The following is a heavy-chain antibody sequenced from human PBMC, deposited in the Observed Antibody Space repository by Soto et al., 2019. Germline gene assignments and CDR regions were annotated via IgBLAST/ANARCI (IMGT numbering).Heavy chain of an antibody. CDR3: ARSADCSITTCSFPTRFHMRGYYYYYGMDV. CDR2: ISAYNGNT. V-gene: IGHV1-18*01. CDR1: GYTFSNYG. D-gene: IGHD2-2*01. Sequence: QVRLVQSAAEVKKPGASVRVSCKASGYTFSNYGITWVRQAPGQGLEWMGWISAYNGNTHFAQKFQGRVTMTTDTPTTTAFMELRSLGSDDTAGYYCARSADCSITTCSFPTRFHMRGYYYYYGMDVWGPGTTVTVSS. J-gene: IGHJ6*02.